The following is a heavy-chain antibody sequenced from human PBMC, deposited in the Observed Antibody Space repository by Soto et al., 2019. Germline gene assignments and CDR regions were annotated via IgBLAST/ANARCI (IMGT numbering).Heavy chain of an antibody. CDR2: IYTSGST. V-gene: IGHV4-4*07. D-gene: IGHD6-19*01. CDR3: ARDLRYSSGWESSP. CDR1: GGSISSYY. J-gene: IGHJ5*02. Sequence: QVQLQESGPGLVKPSETLSLTCTVSGGSISSYYWSWIRQPAGKGLEWIGRIYTSGSTNYNPSLKRRVTMSVDTSKNQFSLKLSSVTAADTAVYCCARDLRYSSGWESSPWGQGTLVTVSS.